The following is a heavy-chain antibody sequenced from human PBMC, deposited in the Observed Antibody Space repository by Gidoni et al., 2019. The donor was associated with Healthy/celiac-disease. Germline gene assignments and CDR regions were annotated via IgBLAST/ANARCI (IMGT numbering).Heavy chain of an antibody. Sequence: QVQLQESGPGLVKPSGTLSLTCAVSGGSISRSNWWSWVRQPPGKGLEWIGEIYHSGSTNYNPSLKSRVTISVDKSKNQFSLKLSSVTAADTAVYYCARAFHDYGDQADGYFDYWGQGTLVTVSS. CDR3: ARAFHDYGDQADGYFDY. CDR1: GGSISRSNW. D-gene: IGHD4-17*01. CDR2: IYHSGST. J-gene: IGHJ4*02. V-gene: IGHV4-4*02.